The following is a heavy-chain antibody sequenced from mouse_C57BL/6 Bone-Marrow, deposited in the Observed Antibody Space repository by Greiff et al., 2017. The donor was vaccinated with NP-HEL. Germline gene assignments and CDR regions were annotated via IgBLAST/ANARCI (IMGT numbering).Heavy chain of an antibody. CDR1: GFTFSSYA. CDR3: ARDLGYYGSDY. D-gene: IGHD1-1*01. J-gene: IGHJ2*01. V-gene: IGHV5-4*01. Sequence: DVKLQESGGGLVKPGGSLKLSCAASGFTFSSYAMSWVRQTPEKRLEWVATISDGGSYTYYPDNVKGRFTISRDNAKNNLYLQMSHLKSEDTAMYYCARDLGYYGSDYWGQGTTLTVSS. CDR2: ISDGGSYT.